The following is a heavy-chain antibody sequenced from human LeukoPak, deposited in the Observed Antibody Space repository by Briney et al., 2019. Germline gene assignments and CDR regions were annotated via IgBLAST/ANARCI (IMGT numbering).Heavy chain of an antibody. V-gene: IGHV3-23*01. J-gene: IGHJ4*02. CDR2: ISGGGDIT. CDR3: VREDTPATANY. CDR1: GFNFANHA. D-gene: IGHD2-21*02. Sequence: GGSLRLSCAASGFNFANHAMSWVRQTPGKGLEWVSAISGGGDITYYADSVTGRFTISRDYSKDTLFLQMHSLRPGDTAVYYCVREDTPATANYWGQGTLVTISS.